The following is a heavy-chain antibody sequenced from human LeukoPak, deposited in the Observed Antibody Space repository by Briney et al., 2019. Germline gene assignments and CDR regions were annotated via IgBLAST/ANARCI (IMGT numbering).Heavy chain of an antibody. CDR3: ARGPDSGNFLY. V-gene: IGHV1-18*01. J-gene: IGHJ4*02. CDR1: GYTFSSYG. D-gene: IGHD1-26*01. CDR2: ISAYNGNT. Sequence: ASVKVSCKASGYTFSSYGFSWERQAPGQWLGWMGWISAYNGNTNYAQKLQGRVTMTTDTSTSTAYMELRSLRSDDTAVYYCARGPDSGNFLYWGQGTLVTVSS.